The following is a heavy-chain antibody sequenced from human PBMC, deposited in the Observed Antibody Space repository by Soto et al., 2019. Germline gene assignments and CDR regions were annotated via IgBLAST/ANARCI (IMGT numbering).Heavy chain of an antibody. CDR3: ARRRYYDSSGYPDHYYYYGMDV. V-gene: IGHV5-10-1*01. Sequence: GESMKISCKGSGYSFTIYWISWVRQMPGKGLEWMGRIDPSDSYTNYSPSFQGHVTISADKSISTAYLQWSSLKASDTAMYYCARRRYYDSSGYPDHYYYYGMDVWGQGTTVTVSS. D-gene: IGHD3-22*01. CDR2: IDPSDSYT. CDR1: GYSFTIYW. J-gene: IGHJ6*02.